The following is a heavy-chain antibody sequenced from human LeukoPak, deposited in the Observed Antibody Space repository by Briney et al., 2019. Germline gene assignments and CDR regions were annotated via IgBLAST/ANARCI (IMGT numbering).Heavy chain of an antibody. D-gene: IGHD3-9*01. CDR2: INPNSGGT. Sequence: ASVKVSCKASGYTFTGYYMHWVRQAPGQGLEWMGWINPNSGGTNYAQKFQGRVTMTRDTSISTAYMVLSRLRSDDTAVYYCARDHYDILTGYYDYYYYYGMDVWGQGTTVTVSS. V-gene: IGHV1-2*02. CDR1: GYTFTGYY. J-gene: IGHJ6*02. CDR3: ARDHYDILTGYYDYYYYYGMDV.